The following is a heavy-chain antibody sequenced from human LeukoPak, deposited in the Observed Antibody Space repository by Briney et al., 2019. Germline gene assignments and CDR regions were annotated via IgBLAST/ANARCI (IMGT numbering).Heavy chain of an antibody. CDR1: GFTFSSYG. CDR3: ARRDASSPFDYYYMDV. J-gene: IGHJ6*03. Sequence: PGRSLRLSCAASGFTFSSYGTHWVRQAPGKGLEWVAVIWYDGSNKYYADSVKGRFTISRDNSKNTLYLQMNSLRAEDTAVYYCARRDASSPFDYYYMDVWGKGTTVTVSS. CDR2: IWYDGSNK. V-gene: IGHV3-33*01.